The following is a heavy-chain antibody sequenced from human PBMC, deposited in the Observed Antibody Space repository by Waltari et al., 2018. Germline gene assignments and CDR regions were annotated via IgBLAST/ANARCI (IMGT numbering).Heavy chain of an antibody. J-gene: IGHJ4*01. V-gene: IGHV3-23*01. CDR2: IRESGRST. D-gene: IGHD3-10*01. CDR3: AKDNRAPISGSPTYYFDY. CDR1: GFTFSNFA. Sequence: EVNLLESGGAMVQPGGSLRLSCSVSGFTFSNFAMAWVRRAPGKGLECVSFIRESGRSTLYTDSVRGRLTISRDNSRNTLYLEMRSLRVEDAAIYYCAKDNRAPISGSPTYYFDYWGHGTVVTVSP.